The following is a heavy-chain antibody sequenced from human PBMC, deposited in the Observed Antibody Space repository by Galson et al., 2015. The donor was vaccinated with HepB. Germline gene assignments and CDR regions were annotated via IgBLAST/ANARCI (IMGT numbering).Heavy chain of an antibody. Sequence: SLRLSCAASGFTYSSYAMHWVRQAPGKGLEWVAVISYAGRNQYYADSVKGRFTIFRDNSKNTLYLLMNSLRAEDTAVYYCARDSVPAGSSWNDDYFDYWGQGTLVTVSS. CDR3: ARDSVPAGSSWNDDYFDY. CDR2: ISYAGRNQ. D-gene: IGHD6-13*01. CDR1: GFTYSSYA. J-gene: IGHJ4*02. V-gene: IGHV3-30*04.